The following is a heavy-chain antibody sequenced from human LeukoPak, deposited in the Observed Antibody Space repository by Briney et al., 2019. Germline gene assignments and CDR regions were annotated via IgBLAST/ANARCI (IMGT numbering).Heavy chain of an antibody. J-gene: IGHJ4*02. CDR1: GYTFGIYG. Sequence: ASVTVSCKASGYTFGIYGISWVRQAPGQGLEWMGWISGYNGNTDYAQNLQGRVTMTTDTSMSTAYMELRSLTSDGTAVYYCARVAATVVTRTDYWGQGTLVTVSS. CDR3: ARVAATVVTRTDY. D-gene: IGHD4-23*01. CDR2: ISGYNGNT. V-gene: IGHV1-18*01.